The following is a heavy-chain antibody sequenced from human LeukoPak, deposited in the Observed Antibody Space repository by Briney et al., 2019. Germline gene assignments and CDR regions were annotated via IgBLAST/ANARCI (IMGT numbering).Heavy chain of an antibody. CDR3: ARDGGNSPSDYYYYGMDV. D-gene: IGHD4-23*01. V-gene: IGHV1-69*04. Sequence: ASVKVSCKASGGTFSSYAISWVRQAPGQGLEWMGRIIPILGIANYAQKFQGRVTITADKSTSTAYMELSSLRSEDTAVYYCARDGGNSPSDYYYYGMDVWGQGTTVTVSS. CDR2: IIPILGIA. J-gene: IGHJ6*02. CDR1: GGTFSSYA.